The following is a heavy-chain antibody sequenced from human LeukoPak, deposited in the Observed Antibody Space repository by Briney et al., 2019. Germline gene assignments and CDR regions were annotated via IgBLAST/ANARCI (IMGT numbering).Heavy chain of an antibody. CDR1: GGSFSGYY. CDR3: ARGQGSSSWYYFDY. Sequence: SETLSLTCAVYGGSFSGYYWSWIRQPPGKGLEWIGEINHSGCTNYNPSLKSRVTISVDTSKNQFSLKLSSVTAADTAVYYCARGQGSSSWYYFDYWGQGTLVTISS. V-gene: IGHV4-34*01. D-gene: IGHD6-13*01. J-gene: IGHJ4*02. CDR2: INHSGCT.